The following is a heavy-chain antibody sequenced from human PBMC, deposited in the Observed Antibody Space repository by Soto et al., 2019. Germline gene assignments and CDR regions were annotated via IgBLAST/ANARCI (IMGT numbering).Heavy chain of an antibody. CDR1: GGSISSSSYY. D-gene: IGHD2-15*01. CDR2: IYYSGST. J-gene: IGHJ3*02. Sequence: HTCTVSGGSISSSSYYWGRIRQPPGKGLEWIGSIYYSGSTYYNPSLKSRVTISVDTSKNQFSLKLSSVTAADTAVYYCARLDIVVVVAATGAFDIWGQGTMVTVSS. V-gene: IGHV4-39*01. CDR3: ARLDIVVVVAATGAFDI.